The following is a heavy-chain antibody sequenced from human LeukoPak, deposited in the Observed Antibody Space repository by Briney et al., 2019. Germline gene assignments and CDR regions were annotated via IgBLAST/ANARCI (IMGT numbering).Heavy chain of an antibody. J-gene: IGHJ4*02. CDR3: AKDLAGDYGDKYFDY. CDR2: ISGSGGST. V-gene: IGHV3-23*01. Sequence: PGGSLRLSCAASGFTFSSYAMSWVRQAPGKGLEWVSAISGSGGSTYYADSVKGRFTISRDNSKNTLYLQMNSLRAEDTAVYYCAKDLAGDYGDKYFDYWGQGTLSPSPQ. D-gene: IGHD4-17*01. CDR1: GFTFSSYA.